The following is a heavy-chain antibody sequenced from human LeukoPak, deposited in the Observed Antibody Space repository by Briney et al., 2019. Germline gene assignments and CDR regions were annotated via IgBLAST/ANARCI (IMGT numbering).Heavy chain of an antibody. CDR1: GFTSSSYS. CDR3: ARDPLSGRYAFDI. V-gene: IGHV3-21*01. J-gene: IGHJ3*02. CDR2: ISSSSSYI. D-gene: IGHD2-8*02. Sequence: GGSLRLSCAASGFTSSSYSMNWVRQAPGKGLEWVSSISSSSSYIYYADSVKGRFTISRDNAKNSLYLQMNSLRAEDTAVYYCARDPLSGRYAFDIWGQGTMVTVS.